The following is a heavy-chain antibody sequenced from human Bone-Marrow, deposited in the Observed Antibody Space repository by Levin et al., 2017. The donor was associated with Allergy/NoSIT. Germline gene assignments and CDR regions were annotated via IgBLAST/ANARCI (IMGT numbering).Heavy chain of an antibody. CDR3: AKDQGVVVPAAIPLDYYYGMDV. CDR1: GFTFSSYG. Sequence: GGSLRLSCAASGFTFSSYGMHWVRQAPGKGLEWVAVISYDGSNKYYADSVKGRFTISRDNSKNTLYLQMNSLRAEDTAVYYCAKDQGVVVPAAIPLDYYYGMDVWGQGTTVTVSS. J-gene: IGHJ6*02. CDR2: ISYDGSNK. V-gene: IGHV3-30*18. D-gene: IGHD2-2*02.